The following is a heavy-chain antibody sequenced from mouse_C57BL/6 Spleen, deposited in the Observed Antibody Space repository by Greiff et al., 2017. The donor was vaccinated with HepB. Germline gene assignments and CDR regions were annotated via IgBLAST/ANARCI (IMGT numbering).Heavy chain of an antibody. CDR2: IDPETGGT. CDR3: TRSDGNYVYFDV. D-gene: IGHD2-1*01. CDR1: GYTFTDYE. Sequence: VQLQQSGAELVRPGASVTLSCKASGYTFTDYEMHWVKQTPVHGLEWIGAIDPETGGTAYNQKFKGKAILTADKSSSTAYMELRSLTSEDSAVYYCTRSDGNYVYFDVWGTGTTVTVSS. V-gene: IGHV1-15*01. J-gene: IGHJ1*03.